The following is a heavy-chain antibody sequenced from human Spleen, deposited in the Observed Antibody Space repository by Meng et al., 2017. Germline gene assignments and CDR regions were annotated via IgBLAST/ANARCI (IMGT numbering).Heavy chain of an antibody. CDR2: INTDTGNP. CDR1: GYSFTTYG. J-gene: IGHJ4*02. V-gene: IGHV7-4-1*02. Sequence: QVQVVQSGSHLKKPGASVKVSCKASGYSFTTYGMNWVRQAPGQGLEWMGWINTDTGNPTYAQGFTGRFVFYLDTSVSTAYLQISSLKAEDTAVYYCARVDTVEFDYWGQGTLVTVSS. D-gene: IGHD1-1*01. CDR3: ARVDTVEFDY.